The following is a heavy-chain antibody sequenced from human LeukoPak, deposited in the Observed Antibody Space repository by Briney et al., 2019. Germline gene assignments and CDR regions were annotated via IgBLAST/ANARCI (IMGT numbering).Heavy chain of an antibody. J-gene: IGHJ4*02. D-gene: IGHD3-10*01. CDR2: IYYSGST. CDR1: GGSISSYY. CDR3: ARESGSYSAYNY. V-gene: IGHV4-59*12. Sequence: PSETLSLTCTISGGSISSYYWSWIRQPPGKGLEWIGYIYYSGSTNYNPSLKSRVTISVDTSKNQFSLKLSSVTAADTAVYYCARESGSYSAYNYWGQGTLVTVSS.